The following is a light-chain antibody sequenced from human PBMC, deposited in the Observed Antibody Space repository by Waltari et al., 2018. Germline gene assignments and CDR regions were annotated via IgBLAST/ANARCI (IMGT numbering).Light chain of an antibody. V-gene: IGKV1-5*03. CDR3: QEYDTDYYT. CDR1: QSVSGW. CDR2: KAS. Sequence: QMTQSPSTLSASVGDRVTITCRASQSVSGWLAWYQQTPGKATQLLIYKASSLESGVPSRFSGSGSGTAFTLTISNLQPDDSATYYCQEYDTDYYTFGQGTKLEIE. J-gene: IGKJ2*01.